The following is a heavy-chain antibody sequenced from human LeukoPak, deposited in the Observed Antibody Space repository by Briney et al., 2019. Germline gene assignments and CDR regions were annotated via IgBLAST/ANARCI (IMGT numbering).Heavy chain of an antibody. CDR2: INPNSGGT. CDR3: ARDPQFDFSPQYYFDY. Sequence: GASVKVSCKASGYTFTGYYMHWVRQAPGQGLEWMGWINPNSGGTNYAQKFQGRVTMTRDTSISTAYMELSRLRSDDTAVYYCARDPQFDFSPQYYFDYWGQGTLVTVSS. CDR1: GYTFTGYY. J-gene: IGHJ4*02. V-gene: IGHV1-2*02. D-gene: IGHD3-9*01.